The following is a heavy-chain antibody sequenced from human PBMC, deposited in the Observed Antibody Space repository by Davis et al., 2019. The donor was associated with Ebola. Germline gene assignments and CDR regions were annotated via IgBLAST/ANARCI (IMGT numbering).Heavy chain of an antibody. CDR2: INHSGST. Sequence: MPSETLSLTCAVYGGSFSGYYWSWIRQPPGKGLEWIGEINHSGSTNYNPSLKSRVTISVDTSKNQFSLKLSSVTAADTAVYYCARDLTLVYYYGMDVWGQGTTVTVSS. D-gene: IGHD3-10*01. V-gene: IGHV4-34*01. J-gene: IGHJ6*02. CDR1: GGSFSGYY. CDR3: ARDLTLVYYYGMDV.